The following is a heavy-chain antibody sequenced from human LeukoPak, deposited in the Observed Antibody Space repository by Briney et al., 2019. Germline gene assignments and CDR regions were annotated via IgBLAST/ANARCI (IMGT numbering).Heavy chain of an antibody. CDR2: IIPILGIA. V-gene: IGHV1-69*04. J-gene: IGHJ6*03. Sequence: GASVKVSCKASGGTFSSYAISWVRQAPGQGLEWMGRIIPILGIANYAQKFQGRVTIAADESTSTAYVELSSLRSEDTAVYYCARAVTVTPPWYYYYMDVWGKGTTVTVSS. D-gene: IGHD4-11*01. CDR1: GGTFSSYA. CDR3: ARAVTVTPPWYYYYMDV.